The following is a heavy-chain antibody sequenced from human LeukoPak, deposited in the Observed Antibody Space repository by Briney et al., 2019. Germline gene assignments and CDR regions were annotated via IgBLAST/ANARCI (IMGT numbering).Heavy chain of an antibody. CDR2: ISGSGDST. CDR1: GFSFSSYA. Sequence: GGSLRLSCAASGFSFSSYAMSWVRQAPGKGLEWVSGISGSGDSTYYVDSVKGRFTISRDNSKNTLYLQMNSLRAEDTAAYYCAKRLPPFYFDNWGQGTLVTVSS. CDR3: AKRLPPFYFDN. J-gene: IGHJ4*02. D-gene: IGHD5-12*01. V-gene: IGHV3-23*01.